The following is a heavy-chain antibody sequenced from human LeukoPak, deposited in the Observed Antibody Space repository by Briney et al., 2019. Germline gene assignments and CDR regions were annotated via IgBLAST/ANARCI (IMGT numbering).Heavy chain of an antibody. V-gene: IGHV4-59*08. D-gene: IGHD6-19*01. CDR3: ARHWVAVAGSYPFDI. J-gene: IGHJ3*02. CDR1: GGSFSSYY. Sequence: SETLSLTCRVSGGSFSSYYWSWIRQTPGKGLEWIGYIYSSGSTSYNPSLKSRVTMSVDTSKNQFSLKLNSVTAADTAVCYCARHWVAVAGSYPFDIWGQGTMVTVSS. CDR2: IYSSGST.